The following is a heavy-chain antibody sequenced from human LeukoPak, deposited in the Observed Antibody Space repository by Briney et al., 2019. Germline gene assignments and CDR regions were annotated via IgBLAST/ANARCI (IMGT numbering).Heavy chain of an antibody. CDR1: GFTFSSYW. D-gene: IGHD3-3*01. CDR2: IKQDGSEK. J-gene: IGHJ4*02. Sequence: GGSLRLSCAASGFTFSSYWMSWVRQAPGKGLEWVANIKQDGSEKYYVDSVKGRFTISRDNAKNSLYLQMNSLRAEDTAVYYCARSGFWSGYHYFDYWGQGTLVTVSS. CDR3: ARSGFWSGYHYFDY. V-gene: IGHV3-7*01.